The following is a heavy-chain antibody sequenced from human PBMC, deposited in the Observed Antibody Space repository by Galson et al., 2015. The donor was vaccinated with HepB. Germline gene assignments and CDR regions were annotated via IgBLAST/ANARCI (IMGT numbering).Heavy chain of an antibody. Sequence: SETLSLTCVVSGGSFNGYYWTWIRQPPGKGLEWIGEINHGGSTNYSPSLESRVTMSVDTSKNQFSLDLNSVTAADTAVYFCARGSRPLLMVYGRSHHYFDFWGQGSLVTVSS. V-gene: IGHV4-34*01. D-gene: IGHD2-8*01. CDR2: INHGGST. J-gene: IGHJ4*02. CDR3: ARGSRPLLMVYGRSHHYFDF. CDR1: GGSFNGYY.